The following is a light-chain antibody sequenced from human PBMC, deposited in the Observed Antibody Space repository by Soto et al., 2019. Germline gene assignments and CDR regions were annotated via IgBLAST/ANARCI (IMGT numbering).Light chain of an antibody. CDR2: GNN. Sequence: QSVLTQPPSVSGAPRQRVTISCTGSSSNIGAGYDVHWYQQLPGTAPKLLIYGNNKRPSGVPDRYSGSKSGTSASLVITGLQTEDEADYYCQSYDSRLNGVVFGGGTKVTVL. V-gene: IGLV1-40*01. J-gene: IGLJ2*01. CDR1: SSNIGAGYD. CDR3: QSYDSRLNGVV.